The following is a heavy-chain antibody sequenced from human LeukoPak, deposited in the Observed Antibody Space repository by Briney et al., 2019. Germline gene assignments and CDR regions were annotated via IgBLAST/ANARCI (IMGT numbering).Heavy chain of an antibody. V-gene: IGHV1-18*01. CDR3: ARDHLAVAGFYYYYGMDV. D-gene: IGHD6-19*01. CDR1: GGTFSSYA. J-gene: IGHJ6*02. CDR2: ISAYNGNT. Sequence: ASVKVSCKASGGTFSSYAISWVRQAPGQGLEWMGWISAYNGNTNYAQKLQGRVTMTTDTSTSTAYMELRSLRSDDTAVYYCARDHLAVAGFYYYYGMDVWGQGTTVTVSS.